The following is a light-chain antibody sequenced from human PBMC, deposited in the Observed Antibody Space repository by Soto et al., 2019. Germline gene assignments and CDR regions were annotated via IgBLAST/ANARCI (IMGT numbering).Light chain of an antibody. CDR3: QSGGTGIQV. Sequence: QSVLTQSPSASASLGASVKLTCTLSSGHSRYAIAWHQQQPEKGPRYLMKLNSDGSHSKGDGLPDRFSGSSSGAERYLTVARLQSRDGADYLCQSGGTGIQVSGGATK. CDR2: LNSDGSH. CDR1: SGHSRYA. J-gene: IGLJ2*01. V-gene: IGLV4-69*01.